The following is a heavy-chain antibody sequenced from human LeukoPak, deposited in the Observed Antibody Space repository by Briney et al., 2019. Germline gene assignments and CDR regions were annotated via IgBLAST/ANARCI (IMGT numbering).Heavy chain of an antibody. CDR1: GGSISSGTYY. D-gene: IGHD2-2*02. J-gene: IGHJ5*02. CDR3: ARGHCSSSSCYTENWFDP. V-gene: IGHV4-61*02. CDR2: IFPSGRT. Sequence: SETLSLTCTVSGGSISSGTYYWTWLRQPAGKGLEWIGRIFPSGRTNYNPSLKSRVSMSVDTSNNQFSLKVNSVTVADTAVYYCARGHCSSSSCYTENWFDPWGPGAPVTVSS.